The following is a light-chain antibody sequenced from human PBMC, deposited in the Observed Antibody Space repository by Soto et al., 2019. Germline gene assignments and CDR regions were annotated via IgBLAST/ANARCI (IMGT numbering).Light chain of an antibody. CDR2: DVS. CDR1: SSDVGGYTY. CDR3: TSYTSSSTPYV. Sequence: QSVLTQPASVSGSPGQSITISCAGTSSDVGGYTYVSWYQQHPGKAPKFMIYDVSNRPSGVSNRFSGSKSGNTASLTISGLQAEDEADYYCTSYTSSSTPYVFGGGTKVTVL. V-gene: IGLV2-14*01. J-gene: IGLJ1*01.